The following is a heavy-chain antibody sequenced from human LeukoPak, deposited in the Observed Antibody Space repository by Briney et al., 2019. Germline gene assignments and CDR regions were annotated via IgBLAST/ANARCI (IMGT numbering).Heavy chain of an antibody. CDR1: GYTFTSYG. Sequence: GASVKVSCKASGYTFTSYGISWVRQAPGQGLEWMGWISAYNGNTNYAQKLQGRVTMTTDTSTSTAYMELRSLRSDDTAVYYCASPFGYDSSGYYGDYWGQGTLVTVSS. CDR3: ASPFGYDSSGYYGDY. CDR2: ISAYNGNT. J-gene: IGHJ4*02. V-gene: IGHV1-18*01. D-gene: IGHD3-22*01.